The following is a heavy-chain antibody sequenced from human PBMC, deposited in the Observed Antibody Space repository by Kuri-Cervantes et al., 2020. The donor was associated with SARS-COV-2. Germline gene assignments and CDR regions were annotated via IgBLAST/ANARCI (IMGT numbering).Heavy chain of an antibody. CDR3: ARDSYDYVWGSYRPVYYYYMDV. D-gene: IGHD3-16*02. J-gene: IGHJ6*03. Sequence: GGSLRLSCAASGFTFSDYYMSWIRRAPGKGLEWVSYISSSGSTIYYADSVKGRFTISRDNAKNSLYLQMNSLRAEDTAVYYCARDSYDYVWGSYRPVYYYYMDVWGKGTTVTVSS. CDR2: ISSSGSTI. CDR1: GFTFSDYY. V-gene: IGHV3-11*04.